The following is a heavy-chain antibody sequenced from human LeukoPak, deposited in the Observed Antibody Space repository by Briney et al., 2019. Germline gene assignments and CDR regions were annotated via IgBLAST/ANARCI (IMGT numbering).Heavy chain of an antibody. CDR3: AKGSPDILTGYPLDYYYYYGMDA. D-gene: IGHD3-9*01. CDR1: GFTFSSYA. CDR2: ISGSGGST. Sequence: GGSLRLSCAASGFTFSSYAMSWVRQAPGKGLEWVSAISGSGGSTYYADSVKGRFTISRDNSKNTLYLQMNSLRAEDTAVYYCAKGSPDILTGYPLDYYYYYGMDAWGQGTTVTVSS. V-gene: IGHV3-23*01. J-gene: IGHJ6*02.